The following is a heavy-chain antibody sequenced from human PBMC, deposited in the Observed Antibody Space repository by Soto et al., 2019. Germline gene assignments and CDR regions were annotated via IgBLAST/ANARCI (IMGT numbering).Heavy chain of an antibody. CDR1: GGSISSYY. D-gene: IGHD6-19*01. CDR3: TDMRGQWLPRD. J-gene: IGHJ4*02. CDR2: IYYSGTT. Sequence: SETLSLTCTVSGGSISSYYWSWIRQPPGKGLEWIGYIYYSGTTNSYPSLKGRVTMSVDTSKNQFSMRLSSVTAADTAVYYCTDMRGQWLPRDWGRGIMVTVSS. V-gene: IGHV4-59*04.